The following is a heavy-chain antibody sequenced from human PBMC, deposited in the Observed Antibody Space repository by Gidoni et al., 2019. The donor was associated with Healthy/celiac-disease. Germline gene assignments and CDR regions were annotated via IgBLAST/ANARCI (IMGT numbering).Heavy chain of an antibody. D-gene: IGHD3-10*01. CDR1: GSSFPSYW. CDR3: ARQAMVQGVIRAFDI. V-gene: IGHV5-51*01. CDR2: IYPGDSDT. Sequence: EVQLVQSGAEVTKPGESLKISCKGSGSSFPSYWIGLVRQMPGKGLEWMGIIYPGDSDTRYSPSVQGQVTISADKSISTAYLQGSSLKASDTAMYYCARQAMVQGVIRAFDIWGQGTMVTVSS. J-gene: IGHJ3*02.